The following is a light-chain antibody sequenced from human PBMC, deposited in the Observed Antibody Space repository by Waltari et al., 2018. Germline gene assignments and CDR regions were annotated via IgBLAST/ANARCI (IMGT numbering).Light chain of an antibody. J-gene: IGLJ3*02. CDR3: AAWDDSLSGRV. V-gene: IGLV1-47*01. CDR2: RNN. Sequence: QSVLTQPPSASGTPGPRVTISCSGSRSNNGSTYVYWYQQVPGTAPKLLIYRNNQRPSGVPDRFSGSKSGTSASLAISGLRSEDEVDYYCAAWDDSLSGRVFGGGTKVTVL. CDR1: RSNNGSTY.